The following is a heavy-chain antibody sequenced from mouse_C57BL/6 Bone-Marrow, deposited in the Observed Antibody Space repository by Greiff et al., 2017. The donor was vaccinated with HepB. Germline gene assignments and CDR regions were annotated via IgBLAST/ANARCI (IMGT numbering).Heavy chain of an antibody. V-gene: IGHV1-64*01. J-gene: IGHJ3*01. Sequence: QVQLQQPGAELVKPGASVKLSCKASGYTFTSYWMHWVKQRPGQGLEWIGMIHPNSGSTNYNEKIKSKATLTVDKSSSTAYMQLSSLTSEDSAVYYCANYGKRFAYWGQGTLVTVSA. CDR3: ANYGKRFAY. D-gene: IGHD2-1*01. CDR1: GYTFTSYW. CDR2: IHPNSGST.